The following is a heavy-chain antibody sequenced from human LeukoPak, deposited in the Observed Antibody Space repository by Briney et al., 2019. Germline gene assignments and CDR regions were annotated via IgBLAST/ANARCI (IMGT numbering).Heavy chain of an antibody. Sequence: SETLSLTCSVSGVSISSGSNYWGWIRQPPGKTLEWIGSIYSRGNTYYNPSLKSRVIILIDTAKNHFSLNLSSVTAADTAVYYCARSDGYGLVGIWGQGTMVTVSS. CDR1: GVSISSGSNY. CDR2: IYSRGNT. J-gene: IGHJ3*02. V-gene: IGHV4-39*07. CDR3: ARSDGYGLVGI. D-gene: IGHD3-10*01.